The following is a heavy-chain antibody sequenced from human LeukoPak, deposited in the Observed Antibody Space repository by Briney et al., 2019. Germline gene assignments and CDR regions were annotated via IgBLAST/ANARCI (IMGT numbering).Heavy chain of an antibody. Sequence: ASVKVSCKASGYTFTGYYMHWVRQAPGQGLEWMGWINPNSGGTNYAQKFQGRATMTRDTSISTAYMELSRLRSDDTAVYYCARTTTVTTWAFDIWGQGTMVTVSS. V-gene: IGHV1-2*02. D-gene: IGHD4-17*01. J-gene: IGHJ3*02. CDR3: ARTTTVTTWAFDI. CDR2: INPNSGGT. CDR1: GYTFTGYY.